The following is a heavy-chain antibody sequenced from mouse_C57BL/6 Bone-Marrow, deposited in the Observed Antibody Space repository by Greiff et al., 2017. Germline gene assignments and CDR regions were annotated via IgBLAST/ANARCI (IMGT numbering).Heavy chain of an antibody. CDR2: IDPNSGGT. CDR3: ARNILITTVVAYYFDY. Sequence: QVQLQQPGAELVKPGASVKLSCKASGYTFTSYWMHWVKQRPGRGLEWIGRIDPNSGGTKYNEKFKSKATLTVDKPSSTAYMQLSSLTSEDSAVYYCARNILITTVVAYYFDYWGQGTTLTVSS. D-gene: IGHD1-1*01. CDR1: GYTFTSYW. V-gene: IGHV1-72*01. J-gene: IGHJ2*01.